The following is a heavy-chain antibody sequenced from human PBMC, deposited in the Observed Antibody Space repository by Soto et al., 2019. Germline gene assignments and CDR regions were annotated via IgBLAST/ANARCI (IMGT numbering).Heavy chain of an antibody. V-gene: IGHV4-39*01. J-gene: IGHJ5*02. D-gene: IGHD6-13*01. CDR2: IYYSGST. Sequence: LETLPHTCTGSGGAISSSSFHWGCIRQPPGKGLEWIGSIYYSGSTYYSPSLKSRVTISVDTSKNQFSLKLSSVTAADTAVYYCARRERAAGTDWWFDPWGQGTLVTVS. CDR3: ARRERAAGTDWWFDP. CDR1: GGAISSSSFH.